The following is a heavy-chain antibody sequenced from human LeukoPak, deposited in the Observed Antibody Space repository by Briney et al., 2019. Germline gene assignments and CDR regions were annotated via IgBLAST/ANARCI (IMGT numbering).Heavy chain of an antibody. D-gene: IGHD3-10*01. Sequence: GGSLRLSCAASGFTFGRYAMNWVRQAPGKGLEWLSAISGSGTYTYYPDSVKGRFTISRDNPKNTLYLQMSSLRADDTAVYYCAKDRGGRVSGYEGADYWGQGTLVTVSS. J-gene: IGHJ4*02. CDR3: AKDRGGRVSGYEGADY. CDR2: ISGSGTYT. CDR1: GFTFGRYA. V-gene: IGHV3-23*01.